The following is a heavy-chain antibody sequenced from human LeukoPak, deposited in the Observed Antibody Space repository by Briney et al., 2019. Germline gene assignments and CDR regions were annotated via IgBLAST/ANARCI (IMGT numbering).Heavy chain of an antibody. J-gene: IGHJ4*02. Sequence: PSETLSLTCTVSGGSISSYYWSWIRQPAGKGLEWIGRIYTSGSTNYNPSLKSRVTMSVDTSKNQFSLKLSSVTAADTAVYYCARDTYYYDSSGHLFDYWGQGTLVTVSS. CDR3: ARDTYYYDSSGHLFDY. V-gene: IGHV4-4*07. CDR1: GGSISSYY. CDR2: IYTSGST. D-gene: IGHD3-22*01.